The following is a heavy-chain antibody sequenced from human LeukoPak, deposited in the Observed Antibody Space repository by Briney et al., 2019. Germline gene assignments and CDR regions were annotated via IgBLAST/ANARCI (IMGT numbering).Heavy chain of an antibody. Sequence: PGGSLRLSCAASGFTFSNAWMSWVRQAPGKGLEWVGRIKSKTDGGTTDYAAPVKGRFTISRDDSKNTLYLQMNSLKTEDTAVYYCTTDPYLTGTGGRKPPLEVGYWGQGTLVTVSS. CDR3: TTDPYLTGTGGRKPPLEVGY. D-gene: IGHD4-17*01. CDR2: IKSKTDGGTT. CDR1: GFTFSNAW. V-gene: IGHV3-15*01. J-gene: IGHJ4*02.